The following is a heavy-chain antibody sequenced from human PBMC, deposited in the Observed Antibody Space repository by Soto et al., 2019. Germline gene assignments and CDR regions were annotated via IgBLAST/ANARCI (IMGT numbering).Heavy chain of an antibody. D-gene: IGHD1-26*01. CDR3: ARRYGGNFDY. V-gene: IGHV4-59*01. J-gene: IGHJ4*02. Sequence: SETLSLTCTVSGGSISSYYWSWIRQPPGKGLEWIGYIYYSGSTNYNPSLKSRVTKSVDTSKNQFTLKVSSVTAADTAVYYCARRYGGNFDYWGQGTLVTVS. CDR1: GGSISSYY. CDR2: IYYSGST.